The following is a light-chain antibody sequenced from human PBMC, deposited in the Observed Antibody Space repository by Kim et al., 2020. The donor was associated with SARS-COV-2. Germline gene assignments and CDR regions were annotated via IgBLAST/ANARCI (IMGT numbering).Light chain of an antibody. CDR1: SGNSNYF. V-gene: IGLV4-60*03. CDR3: ETWDSNIQV. J-gene: IGLJ3*02. Sequence: IKLPCTRGSGNSNYFSAWHQQQPGKAPRFLMKVEGSGSYNKGGGVPDRFSGSRSGADRYLIISNLQSEDEADYYCETWDSNIQVFGGGTQLTVL. CDR2: VEGSGSY.